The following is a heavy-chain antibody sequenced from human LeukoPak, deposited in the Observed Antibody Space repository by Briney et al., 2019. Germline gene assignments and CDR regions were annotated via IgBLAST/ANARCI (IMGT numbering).Heavy chain of an antibody. J-gene: IGHJ4*02. V-gene: IGHV3-7*01. D-gene: IGHD3-10*01. CDR3: ARTYYDSGSLIEN. Sequence: GGSLRLSCAASGFTFSRHWMSWVRQAPGKGLERVANTKQDGSEKYYVDSVKGRFTISRDNAKNSLYLQMNSLRAEDTAVYYCARTYYDSGSLIENWGQGTLATVSS. CDR2: TKQDGSEK. CDR1: GFTFSRHW.